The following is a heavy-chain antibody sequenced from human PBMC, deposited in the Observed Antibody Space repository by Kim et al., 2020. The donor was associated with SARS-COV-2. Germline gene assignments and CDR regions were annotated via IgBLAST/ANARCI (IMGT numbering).Heavy chain of an antibody. CDR3: AKESRRGQWLVPYY. D-gene: IGHD6-19*01. J-gene: IGHJ4*02. V-gene: IGHV3-23*01. Sequence: AYAEKGRFTASRDNSKNALYLQMNSLRAEDTAVYYFAKESRRGQWLVPYYWGQGTLVTVSS.